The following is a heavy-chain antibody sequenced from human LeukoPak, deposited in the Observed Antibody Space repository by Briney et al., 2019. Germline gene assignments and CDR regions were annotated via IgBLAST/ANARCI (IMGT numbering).Heavy chain of an antibody. Sequence: ASVRVSCKASGYTFTSYYMHWVRQAPGQGLEWMGIINPSGGSTSYAQKFQGRVTMTRNTSISTAYMELSSLRSEDTAVYYCATRPMTTYYYDSSGYSAGMDVWGQGTTVTVSS. CDR3: ATRPMTTYYYDSSGYSAGMDV. D-gene: IGHD3-22*01. CDR1: GYTFTSYY. V-gene: IGHV1-46*01. J-gene: IGHJ6*02. CDR2: INPSGGST.